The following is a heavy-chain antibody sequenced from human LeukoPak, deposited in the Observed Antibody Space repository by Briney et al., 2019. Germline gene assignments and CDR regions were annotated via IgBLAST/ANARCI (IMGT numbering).Heavy chain of an antibody. V-gene: IGHV4-59*12. D-gene: IGHD5-18*01. CDR2: IYYSGST. Sequence: SESLSLTCTVSGGSISSYYRSWVRQPPGKGLEWIGYIYYSGSTNYNPSLKSRVTISVDRSKNQFSLKLSSLTAADTAVYYCARGSRGYSYGNYFDYWGQGTLVTVSS. CDR1: GGSISSYY. CDR3: ARGSRGYSYGNYFDY. J-gene: IGHJ4*02.